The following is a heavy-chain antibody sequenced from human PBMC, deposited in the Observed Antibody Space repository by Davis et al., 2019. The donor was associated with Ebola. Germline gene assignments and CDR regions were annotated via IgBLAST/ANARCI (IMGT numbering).Heavy chain of an antibody. Sequence: AASVKVSCKASGYTFTSYYMHWVRQAPGQGLEWMGIINPSGGSTSYAQKFQGRVTMTRDTSTSTVYMELSSLRSEDTAVYYCARDGYCSSTSCSGWFDPWGQGTLVTVSS. D-gene: IGHD2-2*03. J-gene: IGHJ5*02. V-gene: IGHV1-46*01. CDR3: ARDGYCSSTSCSGWFDP. CDR2: INPSGGST. CDR1: GYTFTSYY.